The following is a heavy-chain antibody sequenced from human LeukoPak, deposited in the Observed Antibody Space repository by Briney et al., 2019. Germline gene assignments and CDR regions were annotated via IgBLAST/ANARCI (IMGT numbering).Heavy chain of an antibody. CDR2: ISTSGNTI. J-gene: IGHJ6*02. D-gene: IGHD6-13*01. CDR1: GFRLSNYN. Sequence: PGGSRRLSCAASGFRLSNYNMNWVRQTPGKGLEWISYISTSGNTIYYTDSVKGRFTVSRDNAKNAMYLQMNNLRAEDTAVYYCARGGSSWSNGMDVWGQGTTVTVSS. CDR3: ARGGSSWSNGMDV. V-gene: IGHV3-48*03.